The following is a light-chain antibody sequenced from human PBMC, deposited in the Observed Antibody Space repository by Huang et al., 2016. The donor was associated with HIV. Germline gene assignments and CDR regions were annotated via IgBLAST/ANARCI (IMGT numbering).Light chain of an antibody. J-gene: IGKJ4*01. CDR2: WAS. V-gene: IGKV4-1*01. Sequence: DIVMTQSPDSLAVSLGERATINCKSSQSVLYSSNNKNYLAWYQQKPGQPPKLLIYWASTREYGVPDRFSGSGSGTDFTLNISSLQAEDVAVYYCQQYYSTLTFGGGTKVEIK. CDR1: QSVLYSSNNKNY. CDR3: QQYYSTLT.